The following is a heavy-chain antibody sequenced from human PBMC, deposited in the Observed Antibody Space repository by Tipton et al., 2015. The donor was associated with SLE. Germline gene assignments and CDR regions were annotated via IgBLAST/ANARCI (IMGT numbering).Heavy chain of an antibody. CDR3: ARDLAYCSSTSCFDYFDY. CDR1: GGSISSGSYY. D-gene: IGHD2-2*01. Sequence: TLSLTCTVSGGSISSGSYYWSWIRQPAGKGLEWIGRIYTSGSTNYNPSLKSRVTISVATPKNQFSLKLSSVTAADTAVYYCARDLAYCSSTSCFDYFDYWGQGTLVTVSS. V-gene: IGHV4-61*02. J-gene: IGHJ4*02. CDR2: IYTSGST.